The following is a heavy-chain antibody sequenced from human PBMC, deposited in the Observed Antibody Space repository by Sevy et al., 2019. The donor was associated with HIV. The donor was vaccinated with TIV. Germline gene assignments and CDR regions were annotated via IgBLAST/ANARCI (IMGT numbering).Heavy chain of an antibody. D-gene: IGHD3-22*01. CDR3: ARRNGYYYDSSGYYSRFDY. CDR2: MNTNTGNP. V-gene: IGHV7-4-1*02. Sequence: ASVKVSCKASGYTFTSYAINWVRQAPGQGLEWMGWMNTNTGNPTYAQGFTGRFVFSLDTSVSTAYVQISSLKAEDTAVYYCARRNGYYYDSSGYYSRFDYWGQGTLVTVSS. CDR1: GYTFTSYA. J-gene: IGHJ4*02.